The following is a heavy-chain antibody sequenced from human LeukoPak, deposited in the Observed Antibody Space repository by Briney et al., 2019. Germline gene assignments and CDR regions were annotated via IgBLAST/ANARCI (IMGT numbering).Heavy chain of an antibody. D-gene: IGHD3-10*01. CDR1: GFTFDDYG. V-gene: IGHV3-20*04. J-gene: IGHJ4*02. Sequence: GGSLRLSCAASGFTFDDYGMSWVRQAPGKGLEWVSGINWNCGSTVYADSVKGRFTISRDNAKNSLYLQMNSLRAEDTDLYYCAREVHYYGSGSYFPIDYWGQGTLVTVSS. CDR2: INWNCGST. CDR3: AREVHYYGSGSYFPIDY.